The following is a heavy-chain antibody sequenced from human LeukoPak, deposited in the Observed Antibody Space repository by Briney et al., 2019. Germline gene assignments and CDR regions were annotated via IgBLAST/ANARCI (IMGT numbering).Heavy chain of an antibody. D-gene: IGHD2-2*01. V-gene: IGHV4-30-2*03. J-gene: IGHJ1*01. CDR3: ARPKGDCSSTSCWFQH. CDR2: IYHSGST. Sequence: SETLSLTCTVSGGSISSGGYYWSWIRQPPGKGLEWIGYIYHSGSTYYNPSLKSRVTISVDTSKNQFFLKLSSVTAADTAVYYCARPKGDCSSTSCWFQHWGQGTLVTVSS. CDR1: GGSISSGGYY.